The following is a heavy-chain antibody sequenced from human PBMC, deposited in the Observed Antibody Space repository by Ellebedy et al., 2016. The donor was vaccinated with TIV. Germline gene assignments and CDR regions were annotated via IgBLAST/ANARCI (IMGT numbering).Heavy chain of an antibody. CDR1: GGPVTTPNYC. J-gene: IGHJ4*02. CDR3: ARTVYYESSGYPLFDY. V-gene: IGHV4-39*07. D-gene: IGHD3-22*01. Sequence: SETLSLTCTVSGGPVTTPNYCWGWVRHAPGTGLEWIGSIYYSGHTYYNPSFNSRVTISVDTSKNQFSLKLTSVTAADTAVYYCARTVYYESSGYPLFDYWGRGALVTVSS. CDR2: IYYSGHT.